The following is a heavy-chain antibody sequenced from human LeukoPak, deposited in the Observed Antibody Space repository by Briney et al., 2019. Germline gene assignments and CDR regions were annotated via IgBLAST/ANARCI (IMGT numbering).Heavy chain of an antibody. V-gene: IGHV1-69*13. Sequence: SVKVSCKASGGTFSSYAISWVRQAPGQGLEWMGGIIPIFGTANYAQKFQGRVTITADESTSTAYMELSSLRSDDTAVYYCARVAVVGATFDYWGQGTLVTVSS. CDR2: IIPIFGTA. CDR1: GGTFSSYA. D-gene: IGHD1-26*01. J-gene: IGHJ4*02. CDR3: ARVAVVGATFDY.